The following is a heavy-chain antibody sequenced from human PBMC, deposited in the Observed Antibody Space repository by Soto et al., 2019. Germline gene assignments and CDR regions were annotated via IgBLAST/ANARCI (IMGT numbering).Heavy chain of an antibody. D-gene: IGHD4-17*01. Sequence: GSLRLSCVASGFAFSAYAMTWVRQAPGRGLELVSSITGSGVGTSYADSVRGRFTISRDNSKNTLYLQMNSLRAEDTAVYYCSRDPNGDYIGAFDFWGQGTKVTVSS. CDR3: SRDPNGDYIGAFDF. V-gene: IGHV3-23*01. CDR2: ITGSGVGT. CDR1: GFAFSAYA. J-gene: IGHJ3*01.